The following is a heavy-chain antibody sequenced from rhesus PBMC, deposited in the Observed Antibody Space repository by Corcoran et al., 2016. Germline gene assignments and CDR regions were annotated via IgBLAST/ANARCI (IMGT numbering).Heavy chain of an antibody. J-gene: IGHJ4*01. Sequence: QLQLQESGPGLVKPSETLSVTCAVSGGSISRSYWSWIRQAPGKGLEWIGYIYGSGSSTNYNPATKSLVTLSVETSKNQLSLKLRSVTAADTAVYYCASGRGYSGSYYYSDYWGQGGLVTVSS. D-gene: IGHD3-16*01. CDR3: ASGRGYSGSYYYSDY. CDR2: IYGSGSST. V-gene: IGHV4-169*02. CDR1: GGSISRSY.